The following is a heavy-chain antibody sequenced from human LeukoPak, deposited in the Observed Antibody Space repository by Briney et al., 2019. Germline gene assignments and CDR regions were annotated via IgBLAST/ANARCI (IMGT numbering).Heavy chain of an antibody. Sequence: GASVKVSCKASGGTFSSYAISWVRQAPGQGLEWVGRIIPIFGTANYAQKFQGRVTITTDESTSTAYMELSSLRSEDTAVYYCATSLPSRVDIVATANYWGQGTLVTVSS. CDR3: ATSLPSRVDIVATANY. CDR1: GGTFSSYA. D-gene: IGHD5-12*01. V-gene: IGHV1-69*05. CDR2: IIPIFGTA. J-gene: IGHJ4*02.